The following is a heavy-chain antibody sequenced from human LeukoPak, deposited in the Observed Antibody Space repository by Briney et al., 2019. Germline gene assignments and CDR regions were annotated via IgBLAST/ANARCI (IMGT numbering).Heavy chain of an antibody. CDR1: GYTFTTYG. D-gene: IGHD2-15*01. Sequence: ASVKVSCKASGYTFTTYGISWVRQAPGHGLEWMGWISPYNGNTNYAQKLQGRVAMTTDTSTSTAYMELRSLRSDDTAVYYCARDRAVVVAATDYWGQGTLVTVSS. V-gene: IGHV1-18*01. CDR2: ISPYNGNT. J-gene: IGHJ4*02. CDR3: ARDRAVVVAATDY.